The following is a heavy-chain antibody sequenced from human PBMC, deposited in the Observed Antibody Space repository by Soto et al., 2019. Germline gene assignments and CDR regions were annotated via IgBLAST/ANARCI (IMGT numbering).Heavy chain of an antibody. CDR1: GFTVSSNY. CDR3: AREIGRGAAQTNYMDV. CDR2: IYSGGST. D-gene: IGHD6-6*01. J-gene: IGHJ6*03. V-gene: IGHV3-66*01. Sequence: EVQLVESGGGLVQPGGSLRLSCAASGFTVSSNYMSWVRQAPGKGLEGVSVIYSGGSTFYADSVKGRFTISRDNSKNTVYLQMNSQRAEDAGVYYCAREIGRGAAQTNYMDVWGKGTTVTVS.